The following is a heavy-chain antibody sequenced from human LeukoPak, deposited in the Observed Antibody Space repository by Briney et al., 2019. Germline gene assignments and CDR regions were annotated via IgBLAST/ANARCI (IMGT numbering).Heavy chain of an antibody. CDR3: ARMAAAAAYFDY. J-gene: IGHJ4*02. CDR2: IYYSGST. Sequence: SETLSLTCTVSGGSISSYYWSWIRQPPGEGLEWIGYIYYSGSTNYNPSLKSRVTISVDTSKNQFSLKLSSVTAADTAVYYCARMAAAAAYFDYWGQGTLVTVSS. V-gene: IGHV4-59*08. CDR1: GGSISSYY. D-gene: IGHD6-13*01.